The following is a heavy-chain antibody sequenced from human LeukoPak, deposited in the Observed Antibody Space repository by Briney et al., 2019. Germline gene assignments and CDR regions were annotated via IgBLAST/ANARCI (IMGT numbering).Heavy chain of an antibody. CDR1: GFDFGDYT. CDR2: IYSGGTT. Sequence: GGSLRLSCAVSGFDFGDYTMHWVRQAPGKGLEWVSIIYSGGTTYYADSVKGRFTISRDNSKNTLYLQMNSLRAEDTAVYYCARVVGATYGMDVWGQGTTVTVSS. D-gene: IGHD1-26*01. J-gene: IGHJ6*02. CDR3: ARVVGATYGMDV. V-gene: IGHV3-53*01.